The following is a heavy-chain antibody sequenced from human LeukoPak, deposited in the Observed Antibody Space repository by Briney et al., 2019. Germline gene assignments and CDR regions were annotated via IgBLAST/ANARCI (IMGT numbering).Heavy chain of an antibody. V-gene: IGHV1-2*06. Sequence: ASVKVSCKASGYTFTGHYIHWVRQAPGQGLEWMGRINPNIGGTTYAQNFEGRVTMTRDTSISTVYMELSRLRSDDTAVYYCARVGLYGSGTLDYWGQGTLVTVSS. CDR2: INPNIGGT. CDR3: ARVGLYGSGTLDY. CDR1: GYTFTGHY. J-gene: IGHJ4*02. D-gene: IGHD3-10*01.